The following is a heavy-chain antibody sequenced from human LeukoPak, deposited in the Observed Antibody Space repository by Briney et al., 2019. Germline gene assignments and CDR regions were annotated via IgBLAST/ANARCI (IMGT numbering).Heavy chain of an antibody. D-gene: IGHD3-9*01. V-gene: IGHV4-38-2*02. J-gene: IGHJ5*02. Sequence: SETLSLTCTVSGYSISSCYYWGWIRQPPGKGLEWIGSIYHSGSTYYNPSLKSRVTISVDTSKNQFSLKLSSVTAADTAVYYCARDIADILTGYIRSQRFDPWGQGTLVTVSS. CDR1: GYSISSCYY. CDR3: ARDIADILTGYIRSQRFDP. CDR2: IYHSGST.